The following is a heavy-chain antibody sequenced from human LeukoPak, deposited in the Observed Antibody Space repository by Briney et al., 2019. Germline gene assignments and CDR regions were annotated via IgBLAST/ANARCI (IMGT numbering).Heavy chain of an antibody. CDR3: AKDFRIGYSAHFDY. V-gene: IGHV3-30-3*01. CDR1: GFTFTSYA. D-gene: IGHD2-21*01. Sequence: GGSLRLSCAASGFTFTSYAMHWVRPAPGKGLEWVAVISYDGSNKYYADSVKGRFTISRDNSKNTLYLQMDSLRGEDTAVYYCAKDFRIGYSAHFDYWGQGALVTVSS. CDR2: ISYDGSNK. J-gene: IGHJ4*02.